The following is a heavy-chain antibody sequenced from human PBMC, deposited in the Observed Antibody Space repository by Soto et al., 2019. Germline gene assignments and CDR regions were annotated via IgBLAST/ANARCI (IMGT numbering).Heavy chain of an antibody. CDR2: IWYDGSNK. CDR1: GFTFSSYG. J-gene: IGHJ6*02. V-gene: IGHV3-33*01. CDR3: ARWYYSNYGMDV. D-gene: IGHD4-4*01. Sequence: ESGGGVVQPGRSLRLSCAASGFTFSSYGMHWVRQAPGKGLEWVAVIWYDGSNKYYADSVKGRFTISRDNSKNTLYLQMNSLRAEDTAVYYCARWYYSNYGMDVWGQGTTVTVSS.